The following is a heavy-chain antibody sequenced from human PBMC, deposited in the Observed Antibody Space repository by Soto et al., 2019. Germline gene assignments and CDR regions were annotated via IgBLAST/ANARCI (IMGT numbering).Heavy chain of an antibody. J-gene: IGHJ4*02. CDR1: GFTFSNYG. CDR2: MSGSGDDA. CDR3: AKKVTIYAVDPADY. D-gene: IGHD3-3*01. V-gene: IGHV3-23*01. Sequence: GGSLRLSCAASGFTFSNYGMSWVRQAPGKGLEWVSVMSGSGDDAYYADSVKGRFTISRDNSKNMLYLQMNSLRAEDTAVHFCAKKVTIYAVDPADYWGQGTQVTVS.